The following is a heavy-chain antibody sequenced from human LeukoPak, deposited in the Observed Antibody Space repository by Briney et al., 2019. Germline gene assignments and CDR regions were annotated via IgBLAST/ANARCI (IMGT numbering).Heavy chain of an antibody. CDR2: IIPILGIA. Sequence: SVKVSCKASGGTFSSYAISWVRQAPGQGLEWMERIIPILGIANYAQKFQGRVTITADKSTSTAYMELSSLRSEDTAVYYCARGKNSSWHHLNWFDPWGQGTLVTVSS. CDR1: GGTFSSYA. CDR3: ARGKNSSWHHLNWFDP. J-gene: IGHJ5*02. D-gene: IGHD6-13*01. V-gene: IGHV1-69*04.